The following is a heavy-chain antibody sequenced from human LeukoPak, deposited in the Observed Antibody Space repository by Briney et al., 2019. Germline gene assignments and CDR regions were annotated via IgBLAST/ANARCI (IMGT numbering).Heavy chain of an antibody. J-gene: IGHJ4*02. D-gene: IGHD4-17*01. Sequence: SETLSLTCTVSGGSISSSSYYWGWIRQPPGKGLEWIGSIYYSGSTYYNPSLKSRVTISVDTSKNQFSLKLSSVTAADTAVYYCARLLYGDYGPDWGQGTLVTVSS. CDR3: ARLLYGDYGPD. CDR1: GGSISSSSYY. V-gene: IGHV4-39*07. CDR2: IYYSGST.